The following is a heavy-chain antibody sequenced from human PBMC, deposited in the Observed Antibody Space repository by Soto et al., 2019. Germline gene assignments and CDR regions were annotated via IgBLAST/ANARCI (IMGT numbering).Heavy chain of an antibody. CDR2: MYFGGSF. V-gene: IGHV4-59*02. CDR3: ARSYYDTTGFAVDP. Sequence: QMQLQESGPGLVKPSETLSLTCTVSGASVSTGYWSWIRQPPGKGLEWIGFMYFGGSFNYNPSLPXXVXXSVETSKNQFSMKVTSVTAADTAVYYCARSYYDTTGFAVDPWGQGTLVTVSS. D-gene: IGHD3-22*01. J-gene: IGHJ5*02. CDR1: GASVSTGY.